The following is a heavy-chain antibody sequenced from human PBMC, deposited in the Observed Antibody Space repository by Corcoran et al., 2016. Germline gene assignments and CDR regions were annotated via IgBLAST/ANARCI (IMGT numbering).Heavy chain of an antibody. CDR2: MKSKTDGGTT. J-gene: IGHJ6*02. D-gene: IGHD2-2*01. CDR1: GFTFSNAW. CDR3: PTSPIVVVPAATRYYYYYGRDV. V-gene: IGHV3-15*07. Sequence: EVQLVESGGGLVKPGGSLRLSCAASGFTFSNAWMNWVRQAPGKGLEWVGRMKSKTDGGTTDYAAPVKGRFTISRDDSKNTLYLQMNSLKTEDTAVYYCPTSPIVVVPAATRYYYYYGRDVWGQGTTVTVSS.